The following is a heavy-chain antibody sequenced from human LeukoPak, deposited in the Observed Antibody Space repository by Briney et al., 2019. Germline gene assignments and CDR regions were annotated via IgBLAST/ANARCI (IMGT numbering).Heavy chain of an antibody. CDR1: GGTFSSYA. CDR2: IIPIFGTA. D-gene: IGHD3-3*01. J-gene: IGHJ6*02. CDR3: ATVSEEVVRFLEWSTSDYYYYGMDV. Sequence: GASVKVSCKASGGTFSSYAISWVRQAPGQGLEWMGGIIPIFGTANYAQKFQGRVTIAADESTSTAYMELSSLRSEDTAVYYCATVSEEVVRFLEWSTSDYYYYGMDVWGQGTTVTVSS. V-gene: IGHV1-69*13.